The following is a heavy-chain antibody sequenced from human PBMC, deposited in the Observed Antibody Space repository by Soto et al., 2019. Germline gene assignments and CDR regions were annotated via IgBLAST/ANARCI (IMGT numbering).Heavy chain of an antibody. Sequence: GESLKISCKGSGYTFTSYWIGWVRQMPGKGLEGMGIIYPGDSDTRYSPSFQGQVTISADKSISTAYVQWSSLKASDTAIYYCARRRGYDYDYWGQGTLVTVSS. CDR2: IYPGDSDT. V-gene: IGHV5-51*01. CDR1: GYTFTSYW. D-gene: IGHD5-12*01. J-gene: IGHJ4*02. CDR3: ARRRGYDYDY.